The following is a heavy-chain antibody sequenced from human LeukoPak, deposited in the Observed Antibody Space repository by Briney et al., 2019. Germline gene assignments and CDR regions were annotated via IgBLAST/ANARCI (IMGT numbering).Heavy chain of an antibody. D-gene: IGHD3-22*01. V-gene: IGHV4-61*02. Sequence: SQTLSLTCTVSGGSISSGSYYWSWIRQPAGKGLEWIGRIYNSGSTNYNPSLKSRVTISVDTSKNQFSLKLSSVTAADTAVYYCAREYYYDSSGSPGVDYWGQGTLVTVSS. CDR2: IYNSGST. CDR1: GGSISSGSYY. J-gene: IGHJ4*02. CDR3: AREYYYDSSGSPGVDY.